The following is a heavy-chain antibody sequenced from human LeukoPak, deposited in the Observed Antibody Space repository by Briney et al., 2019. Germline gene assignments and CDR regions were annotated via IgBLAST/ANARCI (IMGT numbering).Heavy chain of an antibody. Sequence: PGESLKISCKGSGYSFTSYWIGWVRQMPGKGLEWMGIIYPGDSDTRYSPSFQGQVTISADKSISTAYLQWSSLKASDTAMYYCARQVYGAAAGPEVPYYYYGMDVWGQGTTVTVSS. D-gene: IGHD6-13*01. V-gene: IGHV5-51*01. CDR1: GYSFTSYW. J-gene: IGHJ6*02. CDR2: IYPGDSDT. CDR3: ARQVYGAAAGPEVPYYYYGMDV.